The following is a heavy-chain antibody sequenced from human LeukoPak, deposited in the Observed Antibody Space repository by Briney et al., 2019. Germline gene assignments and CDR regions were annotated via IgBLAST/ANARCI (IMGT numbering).Heavy chain of an antibody. CDR1: GLTFSHYW. Sequence: GGSLRLSCAASGLTFSHYWMTWVRQAPGKGLEWVANMKEDGSQETYVDSVEGRFTISRDNAKNSLYLQMNNVRAEDTAVYYCARYSYKHDCWGQGTLVTVSS. J-gene: IGHJ4*02. D-gene: IGHD2-15*01. V-gene: IGHV3-7*01. CDR3: ARYSYKHDC. CDR2: MKEDGSQE.